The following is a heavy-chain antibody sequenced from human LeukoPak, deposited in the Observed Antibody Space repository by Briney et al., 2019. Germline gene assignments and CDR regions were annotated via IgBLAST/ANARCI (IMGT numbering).Heavy chain of an antibody. CDR3: AREEDDFWSGYYQSF. Sequence: GGSLRLSCAASGFTFNNYAMSWVRQAPEKGLKWVSGISGSGGSTYYADSVKGRFTISRDNSKNTLYLQMDTLRAEDTALYYCAREEDDFWSGYYQSFWGQGTLVTVSS. CDR2: ISGSGGST. J-gene: IGHJ4*02. D-gene: IGHD3-3*01. CDR1: GFTFNNYA. V-gene: IGHV3-23*01.